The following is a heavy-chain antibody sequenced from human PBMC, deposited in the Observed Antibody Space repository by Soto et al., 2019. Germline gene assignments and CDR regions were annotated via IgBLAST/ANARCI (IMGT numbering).Heavy chain of an antibody. CDR3: ANYFAGSRYKGFEY. V-gene: IGHV3-23*01. CDR2: ISFSGDRT. D-gene: IGHD3-9*01. Sequence: EVQLLESGGGLIQPGGSLRLSCAASGFAFSNYAMNWVRQAPGKGLEWVSTISFSGDRTYYADSVKGRFTISRDNSKNTLYLQMNSLRAGDTAVYYCANYFAGSRYKGFEYWGQGSLVTVSS. J-gene: IGHJ4*02. CDR1: GFAFSNYA.